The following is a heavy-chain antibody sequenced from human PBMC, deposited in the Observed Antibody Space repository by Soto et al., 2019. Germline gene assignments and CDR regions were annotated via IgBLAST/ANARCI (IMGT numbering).Heavy chain of an antibody. Sequence: GGSLGLCCAAPGFMFSGSSRSWVRQAPGKEPEWVACINQDGSAKYYVDSVNGRFTISRDNAKNSLCLQMNSLRAEDTAVHYCARERGPNTNDYWGQGALVTVSS. CDR1: GFMFSGSS. J-gene: IGHJ4*02. V-gene: IGHV3-7*03. CDR2: INQDGSAK. CDR3: ARERGPNTNDY. D-gene: IGHD7-27*01.